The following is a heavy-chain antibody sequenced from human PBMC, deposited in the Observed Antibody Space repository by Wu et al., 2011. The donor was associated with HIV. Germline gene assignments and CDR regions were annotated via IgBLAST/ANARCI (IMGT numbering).Heavy chain of an antibody. J-gene: IGHJ4*02. V-gene: IGHV1-46*01. Sequence: QVQLVQSGAEVKKPGASVKVSCKASGYTFSTYYIYWVRQAPGQGLECMGIFNPNGGSTSYAQKFQGRITMTRDTSTSTVYMELSSLRSEDTAVYYCARWDRSSSWYKGYFDYWGQGTLVTVSS. CDR3: ARWDRSSSWYKGYFDY. CDR2: FNPNGGST. CDR1: GYTFSTYY. D-gene: IGHD6-13*01.